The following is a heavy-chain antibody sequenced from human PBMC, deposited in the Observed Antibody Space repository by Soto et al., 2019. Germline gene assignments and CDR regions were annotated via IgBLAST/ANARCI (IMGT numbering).Heavy chain of an antibody. D-gene: IGHD3-10*01. V-gene: IGHV3-23*01. CDR3: ARGDRGGSGSPASYYYSGLDV. CDR2: VSAGGDMT. J-gene: IGHJ6*02. CDR1: GFTFSSYD. Sequence: ESGGHLVQPGGSLRLSCAASGFTFSSYDMSWVRQAPGKGLVWVSSVSAGGDMTYYSDSVKGRFTISRDNSNNALFLQMNSLRIEDTALYYCARGDRGGSGSPASYYYSGLDVWGQGATVTVS.